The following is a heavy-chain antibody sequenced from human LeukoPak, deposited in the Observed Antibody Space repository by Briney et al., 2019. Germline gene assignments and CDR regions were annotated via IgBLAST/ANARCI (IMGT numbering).Heavy chain of an antibody. J-gene: IGHJ5*02. V-gene: IGHV4-39*01. CDR1: GGSISSSGYY. Sequence: SETLSLTCTVSGGSISSSGYYWGWIRQPPGKGLEWIGSMYYSGSNYYNPSLKSRATISEDTSKNQFSLKLRSVTAADTAVYYCATAPRYSTSWFPRAWFDPWGQGTLVTVSS. CDR2: MYYSGSN. D-gene: IGHD6-13*01. CDR3: ATAPRYSTSWFPRAWFDP.